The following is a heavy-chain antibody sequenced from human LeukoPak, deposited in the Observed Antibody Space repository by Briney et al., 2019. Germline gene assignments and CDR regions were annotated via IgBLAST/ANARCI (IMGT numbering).Heavy chain of an antibody. CDR2: INHSGST. D-gene: IGHD3-9*01. Sequence: SETLSLTCAVYGGSFSGYYWSWIRQPPGKGLEWIGEINHSGSTNYNPSLKSRVTISVDTSKNQFSLKLSSVTAADTAVYYCARTLPYYDILTGYSPYWFDPWGQGTLVTVSS. CDR1: GGSFSGYY. V-gene: IGHV4-34*01. CDR3: ARTLPYYDILTGYSPYWFDP. J-gene: IGHJ5*02.